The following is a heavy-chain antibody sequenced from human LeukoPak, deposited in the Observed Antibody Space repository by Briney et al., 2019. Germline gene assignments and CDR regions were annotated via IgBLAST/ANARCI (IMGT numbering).Heavy chain of an antibody. CDR3: AVRWRPNYVFDY. CDR2: ISAYNGNT. D-gene: IGHD1-7*01. Sequence: ASVTVSCKASGYTFTSYGISWVRQAPGQGLERMGWISAYNGNTNYAQKLQGRVTMTTDTSTSTAYMELRSLRSDDTAVYYCAVRWRPNYVFDYWGQGTLVTVSS. J-gene: IGHJ4*02. V-gene: IGHV1-18*01. CDR1: GYTFTSYG.